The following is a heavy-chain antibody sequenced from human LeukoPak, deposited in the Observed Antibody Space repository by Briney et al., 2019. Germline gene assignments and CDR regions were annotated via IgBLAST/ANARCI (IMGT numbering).Heavy chain of an antibody. D-gene: IGHD3-22*01. Sequence: SPSLSLTCAVSGRSISRGGYAWGWIRQPAGKGLEWFGYIYLSGSTYYNPSLKSRVTISVDRSKNQFSLKLSSVTAADTAVYYCARAQEGYYYDSSGRRGAFDIWGQGTMVTVSS. CDR2: IYLSGST. J-gene: IGHJ3*02. CDR1: GRSISRGGYA. CDR3: ARAQEGYYYDSSGRRGAFDI. V-gene: IGHV4-30-2*01.